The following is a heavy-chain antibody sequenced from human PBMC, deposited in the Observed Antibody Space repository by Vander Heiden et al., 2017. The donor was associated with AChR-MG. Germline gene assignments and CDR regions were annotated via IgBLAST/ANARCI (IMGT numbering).Heavy chain of an antibody. D-gene: IGHD6-19*01. J-gene: IGHJ4*02. CDR2: ISYDGSNK. Sequence: QVQLVESGGGVVQPGRSLRLSCAASGFTFSSYAMHWVRQAPGKGLEWVAVISYDGSNKYYADSVKGRFTISRDNSKNTLYLQMNSLRAEDTAVYYCARDRAGRYNRLGWQWKTGYYFDYWGQGTLVTVSS. V-gene: IGHV3-30-3*01. CDR3: ARDRAGRYNRLGWQWKTGYYFDY. CDR1: GFTFSSYA.